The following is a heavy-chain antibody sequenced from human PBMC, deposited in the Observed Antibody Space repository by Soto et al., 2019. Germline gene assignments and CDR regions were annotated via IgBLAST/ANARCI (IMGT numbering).Heavy chain of an antibody. V-gene: IGHV4-59*13. J-gene: IGHJ6*02. Sequence: QVPRQERAPGLLKPSETLSLTCPVSGDPRSPFYWNGIGRSPGKGLEWIGYIYYSGNTNYNPSLKSRVAISVDTSKNQFYLKLSSVTAADTAVYYCARGVYDYWSGYYAGSGLDVWGQGTTVTVSS. D-gene: IGHD3-3*01. CDR3: ARGVYDYWSGYYAGSGLDV. CDR1: GDPRSPFY. CDR2: IYYSGNT.